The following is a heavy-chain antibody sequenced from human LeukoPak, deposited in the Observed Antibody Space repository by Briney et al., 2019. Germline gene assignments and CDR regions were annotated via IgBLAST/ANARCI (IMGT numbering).Heavy chain of an antibody. CDR3: AKKAQYNGSYPLDY. V-gene: IGHV3-23*01. CDR1: EFTFGSYA. J-gene: IGHJ4*02. CDR2: ISGSADRT. D-gene: IGHD1-26*01. Sequence: PGGSLRLSCAASEFTFGSYAMTWVRQAPGKGLEWVSVISGSADRTHYADSVKGRFTISRDNSKNTLYLQMNSLRAEDTALYFCAKKAQYNGSYPLDYWGQGTLVTVSS.